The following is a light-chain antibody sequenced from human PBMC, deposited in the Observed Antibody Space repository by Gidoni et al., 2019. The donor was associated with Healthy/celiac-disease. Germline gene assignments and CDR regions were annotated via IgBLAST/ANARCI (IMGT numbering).Light chain of an antibody. CDR1: QSVLYSPNNKNY. CDR3: QQYYTTPFT. J-gene: IGKJ3*01. Sequence: DIVLTQSPDSLAVSLGEGATINGKSSQSVLYSPNNKNYLAWYQQNPGQPPKVLIYWASTRESRVPERFSGSRCATEVTLTISSLQAEDVAVYYCQQYYTTPFTFGPGTKVEIK. V-gene: IGKV4-1*01. CDR2: WAS.